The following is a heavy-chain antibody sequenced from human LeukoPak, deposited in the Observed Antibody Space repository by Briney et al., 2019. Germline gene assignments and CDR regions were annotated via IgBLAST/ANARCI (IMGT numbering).Heavy chain of an antibody. CDR1: GFTFSSYA. CDR3: QRETDAFDI. CDR2: ISGSGGST. J-gene: IGHJ3*02. Sequence: GGSLRLSCAASGFTFSSYAMSWVRQAPGKGLEWVSVISGSGGSTYYADAVKGRFTISRDNSKNTLYLQMNSLRAEDTAVYYCQRETDAFDIWGQGTMVTVSS. V-gene: IGHV3-23*01. D-gene: IGHD1-26*01.